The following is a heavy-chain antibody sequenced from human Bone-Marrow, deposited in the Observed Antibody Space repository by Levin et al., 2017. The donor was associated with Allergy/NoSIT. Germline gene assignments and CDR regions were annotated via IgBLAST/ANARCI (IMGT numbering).Heavy chain of an antibody. V-gene: IGHV4-39*01. Sequence: SETLSLTCTVSGGSISSSSYYWGWIRQPPGKGLEWIGSIYYSGSTYYNPSLKSRVTIFVDTSKNQFSLKLSSVTAADTAVYYCARQGYCSGGSCYAWILNWFDPWGQGTLVTVSS. D-gene: IGHD2-15*01. CDR3: ARQGYCSGGSCYAWILNWFDP. CDR2: IYYSGST. J-gene: IGHJ5*02. CDR1: GGSISSSSYY.